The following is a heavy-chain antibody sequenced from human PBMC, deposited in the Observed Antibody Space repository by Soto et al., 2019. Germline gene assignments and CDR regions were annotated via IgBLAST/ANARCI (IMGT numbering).Heavy chain of an antibody. CDR3: ARERQYEPLLY. CDR1: GYTFTNYG. CDR2: VSAYNRNT. D-gene: IGHD2-2*01. V-gene: IGHV1-18*01. J-gene: IGHJ4*02. Sequence: QVQLVQSGVEVKKPGASVKVSCQASGYTFTNYGITWLRQAPGQGLEWMGWVSAYNRNTNYAQRFQDRVTMTTDTSTRTADMELRNLKSDDTAIYFCARERQYEPLLYWGQGTLVTVSS.